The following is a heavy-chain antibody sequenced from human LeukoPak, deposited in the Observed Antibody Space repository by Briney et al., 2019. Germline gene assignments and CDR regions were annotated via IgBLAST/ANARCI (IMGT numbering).Heavy chain of an antibody. Sequence: PGRSLRLSCAASGFTFSNYAMHWVRQAPGKGLEWAAVISYDGRNKYYADSVKGRFTISRDNSRNSLYLLLNSLRAEDTAVYYCASTWIQLWLTDYWGQGTLVTVSS. J-gene: IGHJ4*02. D-gene: IGHD5-18*01. CDR3: ASTWIQLWLTDY. V-gene: IGHV3-30*04. CDR1: GFTFSNYA. CDR2: ISYDGRNK.